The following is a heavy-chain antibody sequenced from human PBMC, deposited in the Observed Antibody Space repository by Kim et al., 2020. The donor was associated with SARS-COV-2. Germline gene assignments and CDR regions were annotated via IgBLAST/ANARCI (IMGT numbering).Heavy chain of an antibody. D-gene: IGHD6-6*01. Sequence: GGSLRLSCAASGFTFSSYAMHWVRQAPGKGLEWVAVISYDGSNKYYADSVKGRFTISRDNSKNTLYLQMNSLRAEDTAVYYCARGSIAARLLRPRHYYY. V-gene: IGHV3-30-3*01. J-gene: IGHJ6*01. CDR1: GFTFSSYA. CDR2: ISYDGSNK. CDR3: ARGSIAARLLRPRHYYY.